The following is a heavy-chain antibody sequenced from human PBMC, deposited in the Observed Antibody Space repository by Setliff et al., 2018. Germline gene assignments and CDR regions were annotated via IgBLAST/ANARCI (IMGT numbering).Heavy chain of an antibody. Sequence: PSETLSLTCAVSGVSISDGHFWGWIRQPPGKGLEWIGSIDRTGNRYYNSPLRSRVTLSIDMSRNEFSLELRSMTAADTAMYFCARERQGGFLEWSPFDSWGQGILVTVSS. CDR3: ARERQGGFLEWSPFDS. CDR2: IDRTGNR. D-gene: IGHD3-3*01. CDR1: GVSISDGHF. V-gene: IGHV4-38-2*02. J-gene: IGHJ4*02.